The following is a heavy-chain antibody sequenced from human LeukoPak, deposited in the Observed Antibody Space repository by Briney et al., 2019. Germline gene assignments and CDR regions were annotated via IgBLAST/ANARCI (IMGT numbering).Heavy chain of an antibody. Sequence: GGSLRLSCAASGFSVTNNYITWVRQAPGKGLEWISYISRSGDSLYYADSVEGRFTISRDNAKNSLFLEMNSLRADDTAVYYCAREVVIFPDYYYYGMDVWGQGTTVTVSS. V-gene: IGHV3-11*01. CDR2: ISRSGDSL. CDR3: AREVVIFPDYYYYGMDV. D-gene: IGHD3-9*01. J-gene: IGHJ6*02. CDR1: GFSVTNNY.